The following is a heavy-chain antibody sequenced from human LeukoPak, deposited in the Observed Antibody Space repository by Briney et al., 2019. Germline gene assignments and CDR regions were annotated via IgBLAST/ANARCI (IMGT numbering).Heavy chain of an antibody. J-gene: IGHJ5*02. CDR3: GTWGIVAALDR. CDR1: GLTVSDNY. Sequence: GGSLRLSCAASGLTVSDNYMTWVRQAPGKGLEWVSVIYAGGSTFYADSVKGRFTISRDNSENTVYLQMNSLRAEDSGVYYCGTWGIVAALDRWGQGTLVTVSS. D-gene: IGHD5-12*01. CDR2: IYAGGST. V-gene: IGHV3-66*01.